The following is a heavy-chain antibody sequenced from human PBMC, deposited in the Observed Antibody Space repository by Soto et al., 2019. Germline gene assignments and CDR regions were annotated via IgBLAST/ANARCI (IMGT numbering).Heavy chain of an antibody. CDR3: ARNPGKNEATKY. CDR1: GFTFSNFG. Sequence: QVQVVESGGGVVQPGTSLRLSCAASGFTFSNFGMHWVRQAPGKGLEWVAVIWHDGKNKYYADSVEGRFTISRDNSNNTLNLQMNSLRAEDTAVLYWARNPGKNEATKYWGQGTLVIVSS. D-gene: IGHD1-1*01. CDR2: IWHDGKNK. J-gene: IGHJ4*02. V-gene: IGHV3-33*01.